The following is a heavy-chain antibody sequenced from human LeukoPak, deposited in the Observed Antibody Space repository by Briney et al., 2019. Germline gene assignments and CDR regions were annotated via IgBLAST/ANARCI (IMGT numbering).Heavy chain of an antibody. CDR1: GGSISSSSYY. J-gene: IGHJ6*02. V-gene: IGHV4-39*07. CDR3: AREVHWWGAYYYGMDV. D-gene: IGHD2-8*02. CDR2: IYYSGST. Sequence: SETLSLTCTVSGGSISSSSYYWGWIRQPPGKGLEWIGSIYYSGSTYYNPSLKSRVTISVDTSKNQFSLKLSSVTAADTAVYYCAREVHWWGAYYYGMDVWGQGTTVTVSS.